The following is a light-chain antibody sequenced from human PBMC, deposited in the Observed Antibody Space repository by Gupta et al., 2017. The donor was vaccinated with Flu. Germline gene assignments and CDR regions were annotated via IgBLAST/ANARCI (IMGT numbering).Light chain of an antibody. J-gene: IGLJ2*01. CDR2: CRN. CDR3: GSRHITRSHVI. Sequence: TGTITCQGDGLRAFYASWYQQKPGQGPVLVFHCRNSRPSGIPDRFSGSNSLNTASLTINGAQAEDEADYYCGSRHITRSHVIFGGGTKLTVV. CDR1: GLRAFY. V-gene: IGLV3-19*01.